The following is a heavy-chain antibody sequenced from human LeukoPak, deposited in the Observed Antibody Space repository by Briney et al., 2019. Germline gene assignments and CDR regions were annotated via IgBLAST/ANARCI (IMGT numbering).Heavy chain of an antibody. CDR2: INHSGST. CDR1: GGSFSGYY. CDR3: ARDQWERSAGDRAFDI. D-gene: IGHD1-26*01. J-gene: IGHJ3*02. V-gene: IGHV4-34*01. Sequence: PSETLSLTCAVYGGSFSGYYWSWIRRPPGKGLEWIGEINHSGSTNYNPSLKSRVTISVDTSKNQFSLKLSSVTAADTAVHYCARDQWERSAGDRAFDIWGQGTMVTVSS.